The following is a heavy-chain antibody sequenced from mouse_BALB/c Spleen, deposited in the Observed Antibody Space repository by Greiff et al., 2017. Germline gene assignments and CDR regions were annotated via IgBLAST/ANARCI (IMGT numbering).Heavy chain of an antibody. CDR1: GFNIKDTY. V-gene: IGHV14-3*02. Sequence: EVQLVESGAELVKPGASVKLSCTASGFNIKDTYMHWVKQRPEQGLEWIGRIDPANGNTKYDPKFQGKATITADTSSNTAYLQLSSLTSEDTAVYYCASGYGSSYWYFDVWGAGTTVTVSS. CDR2: IDPANGNT. CDR3: ASGYGSSYWYFDV. J-gene: IGHJ1*01. D-gene: IGHD1-1*01.